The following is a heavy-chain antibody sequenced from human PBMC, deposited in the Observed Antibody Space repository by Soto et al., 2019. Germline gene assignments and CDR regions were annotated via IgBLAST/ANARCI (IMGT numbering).Heavy chain of an antibody. V-gene: IGHV3-23*01. Sequence: EVHLLESGGVLVQPGESLRLSCATSGFTFTNCVMTWVRQPPGKRLEWVSVITTNGHTDYADSVKGRFTIFRDNSKNTVYLQMNSLRAEDTAIYYCAKGLLNGRWYAADWGQGTLVTVSS. CDR3: AKGLLNGRWYAAD. J-gene: IGHJ4*02. CDR2: ITTNGHT. CDR1: GFTFTNCV. D-gene: IGHD6-13*01.